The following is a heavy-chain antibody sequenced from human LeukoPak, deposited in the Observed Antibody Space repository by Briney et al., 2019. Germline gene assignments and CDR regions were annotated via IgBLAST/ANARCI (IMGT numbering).Heavy chain of an antibody. J-gene: IGHJ4*02. V-gene: IGHV3-53*01. Sequence: GGSLRLSCAASGLTVSDNYMIWVRQAPGKGLEWVSVTFDSGNTRYSDSVKGRFTISRDNSKNTLYLQMNSLRAEDTAVYYCAKDQSGGSSQSPFDYWGQGTLVTVSS. D-gene: IGHD2-15*01. CDR2: TFDSGNT. CDR3: AKDQSGGSSQSPFDY. CDR1: GLTVSDNY.